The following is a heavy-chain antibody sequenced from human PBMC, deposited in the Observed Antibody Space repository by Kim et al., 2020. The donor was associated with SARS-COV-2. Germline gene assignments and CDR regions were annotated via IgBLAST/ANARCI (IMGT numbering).Heavy chain of an antibody. D-gene: IGHD3-10*01. CDR3: AREHRELWFGETSWFYP. CDR2: IYYSGST. Sequence: SETLSLTCTVSGGSISSYYWSWFRQHPREGLEWIGYIYYSGSTNYNPSLKSRVTISVDTSNNKCSLKLRAVTAADTAVYYCAREHRELWFGETSWFYPWGQGTLVTVSS. V-gene: IGHV4-59*13. J-gene: IGHJ5*02. CDR1: GGSISSYY.